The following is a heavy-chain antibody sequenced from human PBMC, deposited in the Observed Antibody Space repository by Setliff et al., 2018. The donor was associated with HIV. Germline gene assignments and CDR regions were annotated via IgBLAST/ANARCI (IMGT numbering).Heavy chain of an antibody. Sequence: SETLSLTCTVSGGSISSYYWNWIRQPPGKGLEWIGYIYYSGVTNYNPSLKSRVTISLDTSKNQFSLKLTSVTAADTALYYCARDSGVATIRKSALDYWGQGTLVTVSS. CDR3: ARDSGVATIRKSALDY. CDR2: IYYSGVT. J-gene: IGHJ4*02. D-gene: IGHD5-12*01. V-gene: IGHV4-59*01. CDR1: GGSISSYY.